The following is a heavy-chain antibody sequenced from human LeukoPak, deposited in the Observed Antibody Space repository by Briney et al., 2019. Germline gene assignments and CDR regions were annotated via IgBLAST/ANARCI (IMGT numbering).Heavy chain of an antibody. V-gene: IGHV3-33*01. D-gene: IGHD3-10*01. J-gene: IGHJ6*02. CDR1: GFTFSSYG. CDR3: ARVGDVLWFASYGMDV. Sequence: GGSLRLSCAASGFTFSSYGMHWVRQAPGKGLEWVAVIWYDGSNKYYADSVKGRFTISRDNSKNTLYLQMNSLRAEDTAVYYCARVGDVLWFASYGMDVWGQGTTVTVSS. CDR2: IWYDGSNK.